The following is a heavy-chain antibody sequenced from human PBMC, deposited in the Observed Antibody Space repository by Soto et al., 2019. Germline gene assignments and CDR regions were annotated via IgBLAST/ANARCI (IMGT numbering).Heavy chain of an antibody. CDR1: GFTFSGYG. Sequence: GGSLRLSCAASGFTFSGYGMHWVRQAPGKGLEWVAVISYDGSNKYYADSVKGRFTISRDNSKNTLYLQMNSLRAEDTAVYYCAKEGGYCSGGSCPPVYGMDVWGQGTTVTVSS. V-gene: IGHV3-30*18. CDR3: AKEGGYCSGGSCPPVYGMDV. J-gene: IGHJ6*02. D-gene: IGHD2-15*01. CDR2: ISYDGSNK.